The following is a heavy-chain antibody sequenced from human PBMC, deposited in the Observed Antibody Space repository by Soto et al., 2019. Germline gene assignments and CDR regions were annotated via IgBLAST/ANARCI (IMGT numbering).Heavy chain of an antibody. CDR3: ASPQSGNYLYYFDY. CDR2: IIPIFGTA. V-gene: IGHV1-69*01. J-gene: IGHJ4*02. D-gene: IGHD4-4*01. CDR1: GGTFSSYA. Sequence: QVQLVQSGAEVKKPGSSVKVSCKASGGTFSSYAISWVRQAPGQGLEWMGGIIPIFGTATYAQKFQGRVTITADESTSTAYMELSSLRSEDTAVYYCASPQSGNYLYYFDYWGQGTLVTVSS.